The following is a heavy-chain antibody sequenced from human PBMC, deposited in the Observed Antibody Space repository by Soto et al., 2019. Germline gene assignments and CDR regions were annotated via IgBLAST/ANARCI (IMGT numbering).Heavy chain of an antibody. V-gene: IGHV3-48*03. J-gene: IGHJ4*02. CDR1: GFTFSGFG. D-gene: IGHD2-2*01. CDR2: ITSSGGTT. CDR3: AREFCSDTGWYYFDL. Sequence: PGGSLRLSCAASGFTFSGFGMNWVRQAPGKGLEWISYITSSGGTTYYSDSVKGRFTISRDNAKNSLYLQMNSLRADDTAVYYCAREFCSDTGWYYFDLWGLGTLVTVSS.